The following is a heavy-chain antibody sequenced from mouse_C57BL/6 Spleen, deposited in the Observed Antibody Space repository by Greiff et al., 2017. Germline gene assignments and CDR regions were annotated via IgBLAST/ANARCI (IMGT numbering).Heavy chain of an antibody. CDR2: IDPETGGT. V-gene: IGHV1-15*01. CDR3: TRDGSSTGYFDV. Sequence: SGAELVRPGASVTLSCKASGYTFTDYEMHWVKQTPVHGLEWIGAIDPETGGTAYNQKFKGKAILTADKSSSTAYMELRSLTSEDSAVYYCTRDGSSTGYFDVWGTGTTVTVSS. CDR1: GYTFTDYE. J-gene: IGHJ1*03. D-gene: IGHD1-1*01.